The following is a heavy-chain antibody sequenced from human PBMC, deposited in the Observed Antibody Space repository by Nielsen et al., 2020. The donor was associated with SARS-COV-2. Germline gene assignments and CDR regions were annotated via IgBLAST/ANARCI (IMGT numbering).Heavy chain of an antibody. CDR1: GFTFSSYA. Sequence: GGSLRLSCAASGFTFSSYAMHWVRQAPGKGLEWVAVISYDGSNKYYADSVKGRFTISRDNSKNTLYLQMNSLRAEDTAVYYCARDRRNDNSSSWFYYYYGMDVWGQGTTVTVSS. D-gene: IGHD6-13*01. V-gene: IGHV3-30-3*01. J-gene: IGHJ6*02. CDR2: ISYDGSNK. CDR3: ARDRRNDNSSSWFYYYYGMDV.